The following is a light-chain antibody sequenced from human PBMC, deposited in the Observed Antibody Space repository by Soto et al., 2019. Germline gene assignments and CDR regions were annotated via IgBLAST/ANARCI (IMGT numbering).Light chain of an antibody. J-gene: IGLJ2*01. CDR2: EVS. CDR1: TSDVGGYNY. Sequence: QSALTQPASVSGSPGQSITISCTGTTSDVGGYNYVSWYQQHPGKAPKLMICEVSNRPSGVSNRFSGSKSGNTASLTISGLQAEDEADYYCGSYTSSGTLVVCGGGTKVTVL. CDR3: GSYTSSGTLVV. V-gene: IGLV2-14*01.